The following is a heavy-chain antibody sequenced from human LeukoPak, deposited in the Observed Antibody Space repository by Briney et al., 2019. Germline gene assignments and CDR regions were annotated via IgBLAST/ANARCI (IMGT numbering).Heavy chain of an antibody. J-gene: IGHJ4*02. Sequence: AGGSLRLFCAASGFTFSSYAMSWVPQAPGEGLEGVSAISDSGGRTYYANTVKGGSTISRDNSKNTLYLKMICLRAGDTAVYYCAKDGEGVRGHCDFWSCYYNEGYYFDYWGQGTLVTVPS. CDR2: ISDSGGRT. CDR1: GFTFSSYA. CDR3: AKDGEGVRGHCDFWSCYYNEGYYFDY. D-gene: IGHD3-3*01. V-gene: IGHV3-23*01.